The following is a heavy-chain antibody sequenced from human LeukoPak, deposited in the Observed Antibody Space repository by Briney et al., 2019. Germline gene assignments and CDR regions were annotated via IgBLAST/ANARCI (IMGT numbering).Heavy chain of an antibody. CDR3: AKGQGWQWLVQSGWFDP. V-gene: IGHV3-23*01. J-gene: IGHJ5*02. Sequence: GGSLRLSCAASGFTFSSYAMSWVRQAPGKGLEWVSAISGSGGSTYYADSVKGRFTISRDNSKNTLYLQMNSLRAEDTAVYYCAKGQGWQWLVQSGWFDPWGQGTLVTVSS. CDR2: ISGSGGST. D-gene: IGHD6-19*01. CDR1: GFTFSSYA.